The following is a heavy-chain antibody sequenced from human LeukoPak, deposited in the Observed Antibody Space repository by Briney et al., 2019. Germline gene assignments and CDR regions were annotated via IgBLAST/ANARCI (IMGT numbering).Heavy chain of an antibody. CDR2: IRYDGSNK. J-gene: IGHJ6*02. D-gene: IGHD6-13*01. Sequence: PGGSLRLSCAASGFTFSSYGMHWVRQAPGKGLEWVAFIRYDGSNKYYADSVKGRFTISRDNSKNTLYLQMNSLRAEDTAAYYCAKLVADSSSWYFLDYYYGMDVWGQGTTVTVSS. CDR3: AKLVADSSSWYFLDYYYGMDV. V-gene: IGHV3-30*02. CDR1: GFTFSSYG.